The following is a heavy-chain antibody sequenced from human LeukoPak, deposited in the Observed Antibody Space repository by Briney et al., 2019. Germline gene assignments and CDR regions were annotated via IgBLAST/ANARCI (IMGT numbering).Heavy chain of an antibody. V-gene: IGHV1-2*02. Sequence: ASVTVSFTASGYTFTGYYMHWVRQAPGQGLELMGWINPNSGGTNYAQKFQGRVTMTRDTSISTAYMELSRLRSDDTAVYYCAREGQWLDQGVVDYWGQGTLVTVSS. CDR2: INPNSGGT. CDR3: AREGQWLDQGVVDY. J-gene: IGHJ4*02. D-gene: IGHD6-19*01. CDR1: GYTFTGYY.